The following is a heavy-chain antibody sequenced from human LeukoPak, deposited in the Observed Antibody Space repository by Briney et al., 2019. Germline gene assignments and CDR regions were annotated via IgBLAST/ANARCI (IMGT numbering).Heavy chain of an antibody. CDR1: GYTFTGYY. V-gene: IGHV1-2*02. CDR3: ARANGSGSYYPFDY. D-gene: IGHD3-10*01. J-gene: IGHJ4*02. CDR2: INPNSGGT. Sequence: ASVTVSCKASGYTFTGYYMHWVRQAPGQGLEWMGWINPNSGGTNYAQKFQGRVTMTRDTSISTAYMELSRLRSGDTAVYYCARANGSGSYYPFDYWGQGTLVTVSS.